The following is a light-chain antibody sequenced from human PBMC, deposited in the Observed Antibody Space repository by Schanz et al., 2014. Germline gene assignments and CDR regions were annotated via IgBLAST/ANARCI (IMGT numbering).Light chain of an antibody. CDR2: EGS. V-gene: IGLV2-14*02. Sequence: QSALTQPASVSGSPGQSITISCTGTSSDVGSYNLVSWYQHHPGKAPKLMIYEGSKRPSGVSDRFSGSKSGNTASLTISGLQAEDEADYYCSSYTRSSPVVFGGGTKLTVL. CDR3: SSYTRSSPVV. J-gene: IGLJ2*01. CDR1: SSDVGSYNL.